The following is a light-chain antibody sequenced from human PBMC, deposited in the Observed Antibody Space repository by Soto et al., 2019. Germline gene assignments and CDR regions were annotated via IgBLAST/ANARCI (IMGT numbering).Light chain of an antibody. CDR3: QVWDFDTNHWV. CDR1: NIGTKR. J-gene: IGLJ3*02. V-gene: IGLV3-21*02. Sequence: SYELTQPPSVSVAPGQTAGITCGGNNIGTKRVHWYQQMPGQAPVLVVFDNTDRPSGIPERFSGSNSGNTATLTISSVEAGDEADYYCQVWDFDTNHWVFGGGTKLTVL. CDR2: DNT.